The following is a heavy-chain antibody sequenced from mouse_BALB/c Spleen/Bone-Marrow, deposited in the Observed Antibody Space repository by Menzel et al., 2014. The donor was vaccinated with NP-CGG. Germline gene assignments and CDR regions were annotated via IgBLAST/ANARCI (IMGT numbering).Heavy chain of an antibody. CDR2: INPNTDGT. J-gene: IGHJ2*01. CDR1: GYTFTDYY. V-gene: IGHV1-26*01. D-gene: IGHD3-3*01. CDR3: ARSRYFDN. Sequence: VQLKQSGPELVKPGTSVKMSCKASGYTFTDYYMMWVRQSHGKSLEWIGHINPNTDGTFYNQKFKGKATLTVDKSSSTAYMQLNSLTSGDSAVYYCARSRYFDNWGQGTTLTVSS.